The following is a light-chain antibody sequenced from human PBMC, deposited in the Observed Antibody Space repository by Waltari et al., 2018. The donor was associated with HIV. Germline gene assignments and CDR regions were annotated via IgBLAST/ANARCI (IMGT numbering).Light chain of an antibody. V-gene: IGKV4-1*01. CDR1: QSVLYSSNNKNY. CDR3: QQYDSTPLT. CDR2: WAS. J-gene: IGKJ4*01. Sequence: DIVMTQSPDSLAVSLGERATINCKSSQSVLYSSNNKNYLAWYQQRPGQAPKLLIYWASTRESGVPDRFSGSGSETDFTLTISSLQAEDAAVYYCQQYDSTPLTFGGGTKVEI.